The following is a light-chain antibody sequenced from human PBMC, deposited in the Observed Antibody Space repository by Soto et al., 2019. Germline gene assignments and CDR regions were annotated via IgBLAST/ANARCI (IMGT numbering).Light chain of an antibody. CDR1: QDIRNY. Sequence: IQMTRSPSSLSASLLDIFTITVQASQDIRNYLNWYQQKEGKAPKLLIYDTSEVQTGVPSRFSGSRSGTDFTSTINSLQPEDIATYYCQQYDKLVSFGQGTKVDI. CDR2: DTS. V-gene: IGKV1-33*01. J-gene: IGKJ2*01. CDR3: QQYDKLVS.